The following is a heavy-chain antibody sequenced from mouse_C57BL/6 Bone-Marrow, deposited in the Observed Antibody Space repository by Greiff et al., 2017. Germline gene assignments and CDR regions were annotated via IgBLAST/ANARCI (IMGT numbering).Heavy chain of an antibody. J-gene: IGHJ4*01. CDR3: ARKGGTYYAMDY. V-gene: IGHV1-26*01. D-gene: IGHD2-14*01. CDR1: GYTFTDYY. Sequence: EVQLQQSGPELVKPGASVKISCKASGYTFTDYYMNWVKQSHGKSLEWIGDINPNNGGTSYNQKFKGKATLTVDKSSSTAYMELRSLTSEDSAVYYCARKGGTYYAMDYWCQGTSVTVSS. CDR2: INPNNGGT.